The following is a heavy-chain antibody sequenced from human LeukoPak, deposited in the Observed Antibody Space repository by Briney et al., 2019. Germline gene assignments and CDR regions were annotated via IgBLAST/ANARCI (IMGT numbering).Heavy chain of an antibody. V-gene: IGHV3-48*01. D-gene: IGHD2-15*01. J-gene: IGHJ6*03. CDR3: ARIFFYYMDV. CDR1: GFTFSGYS. Sequence: GGSLRISCAASGFTFSGYSMNWVRQAPGKGLEWVSYIHSTSTTIYYADSVKGRFTISRDNAKNSLFLQMNSLRAEDTAVYYCARIFFYYMDVWGKGTTVTVSS. CDR2: IHSTSTTI.